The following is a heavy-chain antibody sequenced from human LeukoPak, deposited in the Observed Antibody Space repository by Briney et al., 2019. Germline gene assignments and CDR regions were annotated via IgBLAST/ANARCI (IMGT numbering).Heavy chain of an antibody. Sequence: PGGSLRLSCAASGFTFNSYSMNWVRQAPGKGLEWVSSISGSRSYIYYADSVKGRFTISRDNAKNSLYLQMNSLRAEDDTAVYYCARGFGSSIPYSYYYYLDVWGEGTTVTVSS. D-gene: IGHD6-6*01. J-gene: IGHJ6*03. CDR2: ISGSRSYI. CDR1: GFTFNSYS. V-gene: IGHV3-21*01. CDR3: ARGFGSSIPYSYYYYLDV.